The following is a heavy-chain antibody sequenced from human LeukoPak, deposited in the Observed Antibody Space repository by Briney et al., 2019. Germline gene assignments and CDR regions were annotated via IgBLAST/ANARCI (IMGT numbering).Heavy chain of an antibody. D-gene: IGHD3-10*01. CDR2: ISGSGGST. CDR1: GFTFSSYA. J-gene: IGHJ4*02. V-gene: IGHV3-23*01. CDR3: AEAGGGGYYFDY. Sequence: PGESLRLSCAASGFTFSSYAMSWVRQAPGKGLEWVSAISGSGGSTYYADSVKGRFTISRDNSKNTLYLQMNSLRAEDTAVYYWAEAGGGGYYFDYWGQGTLVTVSS.